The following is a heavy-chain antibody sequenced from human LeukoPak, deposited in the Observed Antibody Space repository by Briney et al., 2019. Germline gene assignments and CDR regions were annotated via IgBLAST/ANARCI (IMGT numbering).Heavy chain of an antibody. CDR2: IHYSGST. V-gene: IGHV4-59*01. D-gene: IGHD3-22*01. J-gene: IGHJ3*02. CDR1: GGSISSYY. CDR3: ARVWGVTDFYDSRGAFDI. Sequence: SETLSLTCTVSGGSISSYYWSWIRQPPGKGLEWIGYIHYSGSTHYNPSLKSRVTISVDTSKNQFSLKLNSVTAADTAVYYCARVWGVTDFYDSRGAFDIWGQGTMVTVSS.